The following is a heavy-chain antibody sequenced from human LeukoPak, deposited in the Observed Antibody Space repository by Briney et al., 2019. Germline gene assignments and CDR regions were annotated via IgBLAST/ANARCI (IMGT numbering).Heavy chain of an antibody. CDR3: ASASVDTAMVXVXY. D-gene: IGHD5-18*01. CDR1: GFTFSTYE. J-gene: IGHJ4*01. V-gene: IGHV3-48*03. CDR2: ISTSGRTM. Sequence: RGSLRLSWAASGFTFSTYEMNWVRQAPGKGLEWVSYISTSGRTMYYADSVKGRFTISRDNAKNSLYPQMNSLRAADTAIYYCASASVDTAMVXVXYWG.